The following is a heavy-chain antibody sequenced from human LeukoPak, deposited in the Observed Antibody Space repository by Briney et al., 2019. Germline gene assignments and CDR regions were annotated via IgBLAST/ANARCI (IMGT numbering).Heavy chain of an antibody. Sequence: PGRSRRLSCVTSGFTFNSYGFYWVRQAPGKGLEWVAVISYDGSKRYYADSVKGRFTISRDTSNKTAYLEMNSLRVDDTAVYYCATKRHAGVFDYWGQGTLVTVSS. D-gene: IGHD3-10*01. CDR3: ATKRHAGVFDY. J-gene: IGHJ4*02. CDR1: GFTFNSYG. CDR2: ISYDGSKR. V-gene: IGHV3-30*03.